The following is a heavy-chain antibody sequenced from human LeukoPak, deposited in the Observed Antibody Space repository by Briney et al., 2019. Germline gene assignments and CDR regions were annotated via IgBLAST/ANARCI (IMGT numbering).Heavy chain of an antibody. CDR3: ARLTMVRGVRYYGMDV. V-gene: IGHV3-7*01. CDR1: GFTFTSYW. CDR2: IKQDGSEK. Sequence: PGGSLRLSCAASGFTFTSYWMSWVRQAQGKGLEWMANIKQDGSEKYYVDSVKGRFTISRDNARNSLYLQMSSLRAEDTAVYYCARLTMVRGVRYYGMDVWGQGTTVTVSS. J-gene: IGHJ6*02. D-gene: IGHD3-10*01.